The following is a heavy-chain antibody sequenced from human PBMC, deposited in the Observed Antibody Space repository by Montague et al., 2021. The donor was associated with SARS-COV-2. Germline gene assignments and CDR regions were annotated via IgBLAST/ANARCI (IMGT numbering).Heavy chain of an antibody. CDR3: AKSLDTSGYSFERGADY. D-gene: IGHD5-12*01. Sequence: SLSLSLSASGFPFNTYAMTWVRQAPGKGLEWVSAIGGSGAGTYYADSVKGRFTISRDNSKNTLFLQMNSLRAEDTALYYCAKSLDTSGYSFERGADYWGQGTLVTVSS. CDR1: GFPFNTYA. CDR2: IGGSGAGT. J-gene: IGHJ4*02. V-gene: IGHV3-23*01.